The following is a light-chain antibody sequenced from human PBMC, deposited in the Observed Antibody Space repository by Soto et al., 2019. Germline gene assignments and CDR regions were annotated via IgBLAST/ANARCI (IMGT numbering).Light chain of an antibody. CDR3: AAWDDSLSAV. V-gene: IGLV1-47*02. CDR1: SSNIGSNY. J-gene: IGLJ2*01. CDR2: SNN. Sequence: QSVLTQPPSASGTPGQRVTISCSRSSSNIGSNYVYWYQQLPGTAPKLLIYSNNQRPSGVPDRFSGSKSGTSASLAISGLRSEDEADYYCAAWDDSLSAVFGGGTKVTVL.